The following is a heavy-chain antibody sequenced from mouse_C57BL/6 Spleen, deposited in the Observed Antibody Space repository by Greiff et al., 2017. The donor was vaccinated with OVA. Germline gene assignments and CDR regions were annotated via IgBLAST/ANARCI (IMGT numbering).Heavy chain of an antibody. J-gene: IGHJ2*01. Sequence: VQLQQSGAELMKPGASVKLSCKATGYTFTGYWIEWVKQRPGHGLEWIGEILPGSGSTNYNEKFKGKATFTADTSSNTASMQRSSLPPEDSAIYYCASHGYYGNLYYFDYWGQGTTLTVSS. V-gene: IGHV1-9*01. CDR2: ILPGSGST. CDR3: ASHGYYGNLYYFDY. D-gene: IGHD2-1*01. CDR1: GYTFTGYW.